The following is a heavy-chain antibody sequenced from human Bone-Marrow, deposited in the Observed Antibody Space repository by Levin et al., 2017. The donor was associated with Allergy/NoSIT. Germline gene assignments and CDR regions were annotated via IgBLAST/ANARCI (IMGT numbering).Heavy chain of an antibody. CDR1: GFTFNNFA. Sequence: AGGSLRLSCAASGFTFNNFAMTWVRQAPGKGLEWVSAISGSGDSTYYADSVKGRFTISRDNSKNTLSLQMNSLRAEDTAVYYCAKMTIIAFDYWGQGTLVTVSS. CDR2: ISGSGDST. CDR3: AKMTIIAFDY. V-gene: IGHV3-23*01. J-gene: IGHJ4*02. D-gene: IGHD3-22*01.